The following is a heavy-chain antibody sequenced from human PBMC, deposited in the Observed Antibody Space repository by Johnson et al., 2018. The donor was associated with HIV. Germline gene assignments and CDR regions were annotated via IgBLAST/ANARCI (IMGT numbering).Heavy chain of an antibody. Sequence: EVQLVESGGGVVQPGGSLRLSCAASGFTFSSYGMHWVRQAPGTGLEWVSHISSSGTIIYSADSVKGRFTISRDNAKNSLYLQMNSLRVEDTAVYYCARGRPSGSHDAFDIWGQGTMVTVSS. V-gene: IGHV3-48*04. CDR1: GFTFSSYG. CDR3: ARGRPSGSHDAFDI. D-gene: IGHD3-22*01. J-gene: IGHJ3*02. CDR2: ISSSGTII.